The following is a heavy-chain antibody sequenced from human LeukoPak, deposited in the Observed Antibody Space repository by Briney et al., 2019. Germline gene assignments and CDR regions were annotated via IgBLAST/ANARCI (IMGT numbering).Heavy chain of an antibody. Sequence: GGSLRLSCAASGFTFSSYWMSWVRQAPGKGLEWVANIKQDGSEKYYVDSVKGRFTISRDNAKNSLYLQMNSLRAEDTAVYYCAGDLGDYIWGSYRYFGYWGQGTLVTVSS. V-gene: IGHV3-7*01. J-gene: IGHJ4*02. CDR3: AGDLGDYIWGSYRYFGY. CDR1: GFTFSSYW. CDR2: IKQDGSEK. D-gene: IGHD3-16*02.